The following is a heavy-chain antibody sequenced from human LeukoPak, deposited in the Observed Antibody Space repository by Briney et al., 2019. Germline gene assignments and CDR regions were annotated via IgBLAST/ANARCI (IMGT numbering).Heavy chain of an antibody. CDR2: IYTSGST. J-gene: IGHJ4*02. CDR3: ARPPAPNIVATKYWGY. CDR1: GGSINNYY. Sequence: SETLSLTCTVSGGSINNYYWSWIRQPPGKGLEWIGRIYTSGSTYYNPSLKSRVTISVDTSKNQFSLKLSSVTAADTAVYYCARPPAPNIVATKYWGYWGQGTLVTVSS. V-gene: IGHV4-4*08. D-gene: IGHD5-12*01.